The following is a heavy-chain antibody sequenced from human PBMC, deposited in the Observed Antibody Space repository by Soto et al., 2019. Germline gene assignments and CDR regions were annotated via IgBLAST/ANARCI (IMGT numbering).Heavy chain of an antibody. J-gene: IGHJ4*02. V-gene: IGHV1-46*01. Sequence: ASVKVSCKESGYTFTSYYMHWVRQAPGQGLEWMGIINPSGGSTSYAQKFQGRVTMTRDTSTSTVYMELSSLRSEDTAVYYCARSGTGAVLLWFGELSHFDYWGQGTLVTVSS. CDR2: INPSGGST. CDR1: GYTFTSYY. CDR3: ARSGTGAVLLWFGELSHFDY. D-gene: IGHD3-10*01.